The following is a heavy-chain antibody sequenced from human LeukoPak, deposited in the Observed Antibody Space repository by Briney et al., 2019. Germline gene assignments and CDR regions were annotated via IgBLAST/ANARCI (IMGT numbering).Heavy chain of an antibody. Sequence: ASVKVSCKASGYTFTDYEINRVRQAPGQGLEEMGWINTNTGNPTSAQDFTRRFVFSLDRSVSTAYLQISSLKAEDTAVYYCARGTRNYIYWGQGTLVTVSS. V-gene: IGHV7-4-1*02. CDR2: INTNTGNP. CDR1: GYTFTDYE. CDR3: ARGTRNYIY. J-gene: IGHJ4*02. D-gene: IGHD5-24*01.